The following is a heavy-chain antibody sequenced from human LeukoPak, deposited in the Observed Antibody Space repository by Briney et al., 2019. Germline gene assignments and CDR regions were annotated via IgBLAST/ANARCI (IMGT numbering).Heavy chain of an antibody. Sequence: GSLRLSCAASGFTFSSYAMHWVRQAPGKGLEWIGSIYYSGSTYYSPSLKSRVTISVDTSKNQFSLKLSSVTAADTAVYYCAKTTYYYDSSGYYCVNYFDFWGQGALVTVSS. CDR2: IYYSGST. CDR3: AKTTYYYDSSGYYCVNYFDF. J-gene: IGHJ4*02. CDR1: GFTFSSYAMH. V-gene: IGHV4-59*05. D-gene: IGHD3-22*01.